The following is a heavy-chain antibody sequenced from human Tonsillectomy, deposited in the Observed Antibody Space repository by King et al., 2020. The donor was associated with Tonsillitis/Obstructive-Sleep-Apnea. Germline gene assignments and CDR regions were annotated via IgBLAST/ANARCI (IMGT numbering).Heavy chain of an antibody. J-gene: IGHJ6*03. D-gene: IGHD6-13*01. Sequence: VQLQQWGAGLLKPSETLSLTCAVYGESFNYYYWTWVRQPPGKGLQWIGEIDHSGTTNYNPSLKSRVTISVDMSKNQFSLKLSFVTAADTAVYYCARGLPYSRSWYGLRTDYYYYMDVWGKGTTVTVSS. CDR1: GESFNYYY. CDR3: ARGLPYSRSWYGLRTDYYYYMDV. V-gene: IGHV4-34*01. CDR2: IDHSGTT.